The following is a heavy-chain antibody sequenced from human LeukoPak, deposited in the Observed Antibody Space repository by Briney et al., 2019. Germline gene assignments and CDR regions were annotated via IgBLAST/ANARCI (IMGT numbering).Heavy chain of an antibody. CDR3: AREYGFMTTVFHAFDI. CDR2: VYYSGNT. J-gene: IGHJ3*02. CDR1: GGSITSSSYY. D-gene: IGHD4-17*01. Sequence: SETLSLTCTVSGGSITSSSYYWGWIRQPPGKGLEWIGSVYYSGNTYYDPSLKSRVTISVDTSKKQFSLKLTSVTAADTAIYYCAREYGFMTTVFHAFDIWGQGTMVTVSS. V-gene: IGHV4-39*07.